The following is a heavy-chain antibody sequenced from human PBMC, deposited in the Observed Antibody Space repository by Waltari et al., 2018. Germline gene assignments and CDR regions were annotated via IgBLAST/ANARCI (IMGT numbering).Heavy chain of an antibody. V-gene: IGHV3-23*01. CDR3: AKDLYSNSDYFDY. CDR1: GFPLRSFA. CDR2: ISGSGGST. D-gene: IGHD4-4*01. Sequence: EVQLLEQGGGWVRPGGSLSPALAASGFPLRSFAMRGVGQAPGKGLEWVSAISGSGGSTYYADSVKGRFTISRDNSKNTLHLQMNSLRAEDTAVYYCAKDLYSNSDYFDYWGQGTLVTVSS. J-gene: IGHJ4*02.